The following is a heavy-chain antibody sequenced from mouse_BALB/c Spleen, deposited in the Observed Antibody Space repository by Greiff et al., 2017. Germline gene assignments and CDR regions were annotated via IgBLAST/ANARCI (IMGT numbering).Heavy chain of an antibody. CDR3: ARGGTTARYFDV. CDR1: GYTFTNYW. V-gene: IGHV1-63*02. CDR2: IYPGGGYT. Sequence: QVQLQQSGAELVRPGTSVKISCKASGYTFTNYWLGWVKQRPGHGLEWIGDIYPGGGYTNYNEKFKGKATLTADTSSSTAYMQLSSLTSEDSAVYFCARGGTTARYFDVWGAGTTVTVSS. J-gene: IGHJ1*01. D-gene: IGHD1-2*01.